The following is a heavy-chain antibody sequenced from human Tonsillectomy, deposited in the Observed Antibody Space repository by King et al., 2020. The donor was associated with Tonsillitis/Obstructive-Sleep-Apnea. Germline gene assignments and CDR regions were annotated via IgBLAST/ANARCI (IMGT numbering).Heavy chain of an antibody. J-gene: IGHJ3*02. CDR2: SSWNGGST. D-gene: IGHD6-13*01. V-gene: IGHV3-20*04. CDR3: ARGVAAAGTVANAFDI. Sequence: VQLVESGGGVVRPGGSLRLSCAASGFTFDDYGMSWVRQAPGKGLEWVSGSSWNGGSTGYADSVKGRFTISRDNAKNSLYLQMNSLRAEDTALYYCARGVAAAGTVANAFDIWGQGTMVTVSS. CDR1: GFTFDDYG.